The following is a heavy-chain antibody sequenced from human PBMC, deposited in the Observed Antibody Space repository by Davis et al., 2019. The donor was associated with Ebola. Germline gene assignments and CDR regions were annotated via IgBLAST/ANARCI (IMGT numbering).Heavy chain of an antibody. D-gene: IGHD6-13*01. J-gene: IGHJ4*02. V-gene: IGHV3-48*03. Sequence: GESLKISCAASGFTFSSYEMNWVRQAPGKGLEWVSYISSSGSTIYYADSVKGRFTISRDNAKNSLYLQMNSLRAEDTAVFYCARDFRPHSSSWYFDYWGQGTLVTVSS. CDR3: ARDFRPHSSSWYFDY. CDR1: GFTFSSYE. CDR2: ISSSGSTI.